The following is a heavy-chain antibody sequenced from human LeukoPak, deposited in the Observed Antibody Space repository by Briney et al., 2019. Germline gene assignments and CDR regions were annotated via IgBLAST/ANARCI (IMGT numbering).Heavy chain of an antibody. CDR3: ARALRGSDYYYHALDV. Sequence: GGSLRLSCAASGFTVSSIYMSWVRQAPGKGPEWVSVIYSAGPTYYAGSVKGRFTISRDNTNNTLYLQMNSLRAEDTAVYYCARALRGSDYYYHALDVWGQGTTVTVSS. CDR2: IYSAGPT. CDR1: GFTVSSIY. J-gene: IGHJ6*02. V-gene: IGHV3-66*01. D-gene: IGHD3-16*01.